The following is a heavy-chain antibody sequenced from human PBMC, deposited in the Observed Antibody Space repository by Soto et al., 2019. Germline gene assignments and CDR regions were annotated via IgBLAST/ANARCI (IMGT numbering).Heavy chain of an antibody. Sequence: QVQLVQSGAEVKKPGSSVKVSCKASGGTFSSYAISWVRQAPGQGREWMGGIIPIFGTANYAQKFQGRVTITADKSTSTAYMELSSLRSEDTAVYYCARVGWFGIKRYYFDYWGQGTLVTVSS. CDR1: GGTFSSYA. CDR3: ARVGWFGIKRYYFDY. J-gene: IGHJ4*02. V-gene: IGHV1-69*06. D-gene: IGHD3-10*01. CDR2: IIPIFGTA.